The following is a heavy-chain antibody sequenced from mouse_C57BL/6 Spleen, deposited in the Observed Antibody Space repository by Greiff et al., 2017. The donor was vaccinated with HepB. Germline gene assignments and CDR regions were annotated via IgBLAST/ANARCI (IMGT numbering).Heavy chain of an antibody. V-gene: IGHV2-2*01. D-gene: IGHD2-4*01. Sequence: VKVEESGPGLVQPSQSLSITCTVSGFSLTSYGVHWVRQSPGKGLEWLGVIWSGGSTDYNAAFISRLSISKDNSKSQVFFKMNSLQADDTAIYYCARVADYDGAWFAYWGQGTLVTVSA. CDR1: GFSLTSYG. CDR3: ARVADYDGAWFAY. CDR2: IWSGGST. J-gene: IGHJ3*01.